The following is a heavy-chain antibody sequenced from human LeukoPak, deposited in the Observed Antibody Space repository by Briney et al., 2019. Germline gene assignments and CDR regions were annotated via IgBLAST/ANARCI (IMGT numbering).Heavy chain of an antibody. Sequence: ASVKVSCKASGYTFTGYYMHWVRQAPGQGPEWVGWINPNSGGTNYAQKFQGRVTMTRDTSISTAYMELSRLRSDDTAVYYCARGPYSIGYCSSTSCFYGMDVWGQGTTVTVSS. V-gene: IGHV1-2*02. CDR1: GYTFTGYY. D-gene: IGHD2-2*01. CDR2: INPNSGGT. J-gene: IGHJ6*02. CDR3: ARGPYSIGYCSSTSCFYGMDV.